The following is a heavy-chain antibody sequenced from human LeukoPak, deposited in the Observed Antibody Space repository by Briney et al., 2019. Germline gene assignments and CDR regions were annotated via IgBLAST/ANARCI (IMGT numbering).Heavy chain of an antibody. CDR1: GFTFSSYS. Sequence: GGSLRLSCAASGFTFSSYSMNWVRQAPGKGLEWVSYISSSRSTIFCADSVKGRFTISRDNAKSSLYLQMNSLRAEDTAVYYCARDRGVDAFDIWGQGTMVTVSS. V-gene: IGHV3-48*04. D-gene: IGHD3-10*01. CDR2: ISSSRSTI. J-gene: IGHJ3*02. CDR3: ARDRGVDAFDI.